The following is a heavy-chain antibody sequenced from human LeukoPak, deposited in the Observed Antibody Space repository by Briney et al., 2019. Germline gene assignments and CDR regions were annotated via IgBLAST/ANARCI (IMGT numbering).Heavy chain of an antibody. J-gene: IGHJ3*02. Sequence: SETLSLTCTVSGGSVSSGSYYWSWIRQPPGKGLEWIGYIYYSGSTNYNPSLKSRVTISVDTSKNQFSLKLSSVTPADTAVYYCARESRMGAFDIWGQGTMVTVSS. CDR1: GGSVSSGSYY. D-gene: IGHD2-8*01. CDR2: IYYSGST. CDR3: ARESRMGAFDI. V-gene: IGHV4-61*01.